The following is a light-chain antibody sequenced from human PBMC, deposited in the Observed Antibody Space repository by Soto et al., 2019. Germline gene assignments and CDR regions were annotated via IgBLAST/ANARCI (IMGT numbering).Light chain of an antibody. J-gene: IGLJ2*01. CDR3: CSYAGIYTSV. Sequence: QSALTQPRSVSGYPGQSFTISCTGTSSDVGTYNYVSWYQQHPGKAPKLMIYDVSQRPSGVPDRFSGSKSGNTASLTISGLQAEDESDYYCCSYAGIYTSVFGGGTKLTVL. CDR2: DVS. V-gene: IGLV2-11*01. CDR1: SSDVGTYNY.